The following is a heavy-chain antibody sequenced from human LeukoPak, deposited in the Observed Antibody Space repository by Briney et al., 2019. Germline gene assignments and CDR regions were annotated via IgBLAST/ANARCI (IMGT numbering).Heavy chain of an antibody. V-gene: IGHV1-18*01. CDR1: GYTFTSYG. D-gene: IGHD6-13*01. CDR3: ASVTAGTPDYYYYGMDV. J-gene: IGHJ6*02. CDR2: ISAYNGNT. Sequence: ASVKVSCKASGYTFTSYGISWVRQAPGQGLEWMGWISAYNGNTNYAQKLQGRVTMTTDTSTSTAYMELRSLRSDDTAVYYCASVTAGTPDYYYYGMDVWGQGTTVTVSS.